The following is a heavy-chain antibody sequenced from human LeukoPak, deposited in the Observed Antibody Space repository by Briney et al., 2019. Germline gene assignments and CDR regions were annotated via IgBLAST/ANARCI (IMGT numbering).Heavy chain of an antibody. D-gene: IGHD3-9*01. CDR2: IYYSGST. CDR1: GGSISSGDYY. J-gene: IGHJ4*02. CDR3: ARGEDVLRYFDWSFDY. V-gene: IGHV4-30-4*08. Sequence: SETLSLTCTVSGGSISSGDYYWSWIRQPPGKGLKWIGYIYYSGSTYYNPSLKSRVTISVDTSKNQFSLKLSSVTAADTAVYYCARGEDVLRYFDWSFDYWGQGTLVTVSS.